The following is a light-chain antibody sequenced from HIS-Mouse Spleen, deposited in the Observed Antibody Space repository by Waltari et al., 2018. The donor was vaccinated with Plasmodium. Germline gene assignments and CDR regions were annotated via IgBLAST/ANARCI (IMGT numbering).Light chain of an antibody. J-gene: IGKJ3*01. CDR3: QQYNNWSFT. Sequence: EIVMKQSPATLSVSTGESATISCRASQSVSSNLDWYQQKPGQAPRLLIYGASNRATGIPARFSGSGSGTEFTLTISSLQSEDFAVYYCQQYNNWSFTFGPGTKVDIK. V-gene: IGKV3-15*01. CDR2: GAS. CDR1: QSVSSN.